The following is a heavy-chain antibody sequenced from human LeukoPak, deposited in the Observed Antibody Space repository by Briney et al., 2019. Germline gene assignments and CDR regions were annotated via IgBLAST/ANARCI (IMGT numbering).Heavy chain of an antibody. CDR3: ARDQQDNWGFDY. J-gene: IGHJ4*02. D-gene: IGHD7-27*01. CDR2: ISAYNGNT. CDR1: GYTFTGYY. V-gene: IGHV1-18*04. Sequence: ASVTVSCKASGYTFTGYYMHWVRQAPGQGLEWMGWISAYNGNTNYAQKLQGRVTMTTDTSTSTAYMELRSLRSDDTAVYYCARDQQDNWGFDYWGQGTLVTVSS.